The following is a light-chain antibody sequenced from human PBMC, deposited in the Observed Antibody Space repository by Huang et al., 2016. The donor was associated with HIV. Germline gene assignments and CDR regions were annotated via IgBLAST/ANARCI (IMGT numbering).Light chain of an antibody. CDR3: QQYYNTPFT. V-gene: IGKV4-1*01. J-gene: IGKJ2*01. CDR1: QSILYTSDNKNY. CDR2: WAS. Sequence: DIVMTQSPDSLAVSLGERATINCKSSQSILYTSDNKNYLTWYQQKPGQPPSLLIYWASTRESGVPDRVSGSGSGTAFTLTISNLQAEDVAVYYCQQYYNTPFTFGQGTKLEI.